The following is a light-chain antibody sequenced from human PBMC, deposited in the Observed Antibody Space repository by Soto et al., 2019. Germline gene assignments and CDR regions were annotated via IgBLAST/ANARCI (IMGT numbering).Light chain of an antibody. CDR1: SSDVGGYIY. Sequence: QSALTQPASVSGSPGQSITISCTGTSSDVGGYIYVSWYQQHPGKAPKLMIYDVNNRPSGVSNRFSGSKSGNTASLTISGLQAEDEADYYCSSYTGSSTYVVFGGGTQLTVL. V-gene: IGLV2-14*01. CDR2: DVN. J-gene: IGLJ2*01. CDR3: SSYTGSSTYVV.